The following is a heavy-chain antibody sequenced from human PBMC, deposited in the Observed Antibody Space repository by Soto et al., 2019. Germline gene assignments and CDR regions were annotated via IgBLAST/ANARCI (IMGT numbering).Heavy chain of an antibody. D-gene: IGHD3-22*01. CDR3: ARRARYYYDSSGYVDY. CDR1: GGSISSSSYY. Sequence: SETLSLTCTVSGGSISSSSYYWGWIRQPPGKGLEWIGSIYYSGSTYYNPSLKSRVTISVDTSKNQFSLKLSSVTAADTAVYYCARRARYYYDSSGYVDYWGQGTLVTVSS. V-gene: IGHV4-39*01. J-gene: IGHJ4*02. CDR2: IYYSGST.